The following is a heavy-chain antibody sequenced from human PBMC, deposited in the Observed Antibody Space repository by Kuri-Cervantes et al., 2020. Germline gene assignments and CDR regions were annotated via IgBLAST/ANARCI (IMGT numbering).Heavy chain of an antibody. V-gene: IGHV4-61*08. J-gene: IGHJ6*03. D-gene: IGHD3-10*01. CDR1: GGSVSSGDYY. CDR2: IYHSGTT. Sequence: GSLRLSCTVSGGSVSSGDYYWSWIRQPPGKGLEWIAYIYHSGTTKYNPSLKSRVTISVDTSKNQFSLKLSSVTAADTAVYYCARAGGYYYGSGSYYNYYYYYYYMDVWGKGTTVTVSS. CDR3: ARAGGYYYGSGSYYNYYYYYYYMDV.